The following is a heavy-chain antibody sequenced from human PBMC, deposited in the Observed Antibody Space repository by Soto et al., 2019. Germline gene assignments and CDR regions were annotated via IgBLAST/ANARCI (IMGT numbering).Heavy chain of an antibody. J-gene: IGHJ6*02. CDR2: IYPGDSDT. D-gene: IGHD2-2*01. Sequence: GESLKISCKGSGYSFTSYWIGWVRQMPGKGLEWMGSIYPGDSDTRYSPSFQGQVTISADKSISTAYLQWSSLKASDTAMYYCARRGIVVVPAAKGYYYGMDVWGQGTTVTVSS. V-gene: IGHV5-51*01. CDR3: ARRGIVVVPAAKGYYYGMDV. CDR1: GYSFTSYW.